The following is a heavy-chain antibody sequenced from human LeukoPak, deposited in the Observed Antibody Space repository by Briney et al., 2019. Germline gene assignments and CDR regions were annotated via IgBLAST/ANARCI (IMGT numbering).Heavy chain of an antibody. CDR3: AREAYYDFWSGSYGMDV. D-gene: IGHD3-3*01. CDR1: GFTFSDYY. J-gene: IGHJ6*02. V-gene: IGHV3-11*01. CDR2: ISSSGSTI. Sequence: GGSLRLSCAASGFTFSDYYMSWIRQAPGKGLEWVSYISSSGSTIYYADSVKGRFTISRDNAKNSLYPQMNSLRAEDTAVYYCAREAYYDFWSGSYGMDVWGQGTTVTVSS.